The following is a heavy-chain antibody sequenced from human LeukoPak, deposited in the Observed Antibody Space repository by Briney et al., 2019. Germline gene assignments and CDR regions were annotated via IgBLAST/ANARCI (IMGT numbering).Heavy chain of an antibody. V-gene: IGHV3-21*01. CDR2: ISSSSGYI. Sequence: GGSLRLSCAASGFIFSRYSMNWVRQAPGKGLEWVSSISSSSGYIYYADSVKGRFTISRDSAKNSLYLQMNSLRAEDTAVYYCARDRNTVTTSRFFDLWGRGTLVTVSS. CDR3: ARDRNTVTTSRFFDL. D-gene: IGHD4-17*01. CDR1: GFIFSRYS. J-gene: IGHJ2*01.